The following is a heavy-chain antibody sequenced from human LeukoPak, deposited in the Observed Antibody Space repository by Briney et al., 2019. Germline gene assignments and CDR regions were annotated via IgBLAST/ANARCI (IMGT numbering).Heavy chain of an antibody. D-gene: IGHD5-18*01. J-gene: IGHJ4*02. Sequence: PSETLSLTCTVSGGSISSGSYYWGWIRQPPGKGLEWIGSIYYSGSTYYNPSLKSRVTISVDTSKNQFSLKPSSVTAADTAVYYCARPRIDSYGSVFDYWGQGTLVTVSS. CDR3: ARPRIDSYGSVFDY. V-gene: IGHV4-39*01. CDR2: IYYSGST. CDR1: GGSISSGSYY.